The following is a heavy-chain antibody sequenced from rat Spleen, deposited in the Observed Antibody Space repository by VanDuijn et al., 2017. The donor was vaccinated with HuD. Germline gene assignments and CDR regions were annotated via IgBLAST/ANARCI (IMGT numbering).Heavy chain of an antibody. CDR1: GFTFNNYW. CDR3: ARRETSFDY. CDR2: ISYDGTAT. J-gene: IGHJ2*01. V-gene: IGHV5-31*01. Sequence: EVQLVESGGGFVQPGRSLKLSCVASGFTFNNYWMTWIRQAPGKGLEWVASISYDGTATYYRDSVKGRFTLSRDNANNTLYLQMDSLRSEDTASYYCARRETSFDYWGQGVMVTVSS.